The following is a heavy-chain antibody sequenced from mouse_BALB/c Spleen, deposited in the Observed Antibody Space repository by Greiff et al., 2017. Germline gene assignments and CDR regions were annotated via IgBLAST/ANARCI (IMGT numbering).Heavy chain of an antibody. V-gene: IGHV3-2*02. J-gene: IGHJ2*01. D-gene: IGHD1-2*01. CDR2: ISYSGST. Sequence: VQLKESGPGLVKPSQSLSLTCTVTGYSITSDYAWNWTRQFPGNKLEWMGYISYSGSTSYNPSLKSRISITRDTSKNQFFLQLNSVTTEDTATYYCARLRLEGFYFDYWGQGTTLTVSS. CDR3: ARLRLEGFYFDY. CDR1: GYSITSDYA.